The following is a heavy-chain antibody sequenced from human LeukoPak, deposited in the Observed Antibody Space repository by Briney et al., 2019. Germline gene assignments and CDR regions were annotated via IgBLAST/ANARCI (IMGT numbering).Heavy chain of an antibody. CDR3: AKDYYGSLEY. Sequence: GGSLRLSCAASGFTFSVAWMHWVRQAPGKGLVWVSVIKSDGSGTTYADSVKGRFTTSRDNAKNTVYLQMNSLRDEDTAVYYCAKDYYGSLEYWGQGTLVTVSS. J-gene: IGHJ4*02. CDR1: GFTFSVAW. CDR2: IKSDGSGT. V-gene: IGHV3-74*03. D-gene: IGHD3-10*01.